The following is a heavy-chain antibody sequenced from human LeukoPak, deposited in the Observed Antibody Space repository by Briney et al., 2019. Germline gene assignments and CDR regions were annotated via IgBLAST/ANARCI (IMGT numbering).Heavy chain of an antibody. CDR2: IYHSGTT. Sequence: SETLSLTCVVSGGSISTNNWWSWVRQPPGQGLEWIGEIYHSGTTNYNPSLKSRVTISVDKSKNQFFLKLNSVTAADTAVYYCARAPGAAGTRNWFDPWGQGTLVTVSS. J-gene: IGHJ5*02. CDR3: ARAPGAAGTRNWFDP. CDR1: GGSISTNNW. D-gene: IGHD6-13*01. V-gene: IGHV4-4*02.